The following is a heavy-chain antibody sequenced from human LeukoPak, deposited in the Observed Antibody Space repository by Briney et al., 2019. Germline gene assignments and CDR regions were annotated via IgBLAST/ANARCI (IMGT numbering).Heavy chain of an antibody. CDR1: GFTFSSYG. Sequence: PGGSLRLSCAASGFTFSSYGMHWVRQAPGKGLEWVAVVYHDGSKTYYTDSVKGRFTISRDNSKNTLYLQMNSLRAEDTALYYCARDLHYWVAMDVWGQGTTVTVS. CDR2: VYHDGSKT. D-gene: IGHD2-8*02. CDR3: ARDLHYWVAMDV. J-gene: IGHJ6*02. V-gene: IGHV3-33*01.